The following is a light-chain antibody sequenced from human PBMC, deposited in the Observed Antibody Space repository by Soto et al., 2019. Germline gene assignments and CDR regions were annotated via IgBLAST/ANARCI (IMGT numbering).Light chain of an antibody. Sequence: EIVLTQSPGTLSLSPGERATLTCRASQSVSSSYLAWYQQKPGQAPRLLIYGASTRATGIPDRFSGSGSGTDFTRSISRLEPEDVAVYYCQQFGTSSWTFGQGTKVEIK. CDR2: GAS. CDR3: QQFGTSSWT. J-gene: IGKJ1*01. CDR1: QSVSSSY. V-gene: IGKV3-20*01.